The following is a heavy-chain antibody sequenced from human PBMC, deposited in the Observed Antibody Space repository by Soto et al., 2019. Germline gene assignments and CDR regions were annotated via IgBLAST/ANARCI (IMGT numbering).Heavy chain of an antibody. CDR3: GKDGAVSDYTYLDY. CDR1: GFTFSSYA. CDR2: ISIRGGDE. Sequence: GGSLRLSCAASGFTFSSYAMHWARQAPGKGLEWVTVISIRGGDEYYAESVRGRFTISRDNSKNSLYLQMNSLTTEDTAFYYCGKDGAVSDYTYLDYWGQGALVTVSS. D-gene: IGHD4-17*01. V-gene: IGHV3-30*18. J-gene: IGHJ4*02.